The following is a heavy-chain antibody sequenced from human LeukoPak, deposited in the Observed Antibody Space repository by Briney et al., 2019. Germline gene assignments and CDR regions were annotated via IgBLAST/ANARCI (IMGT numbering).Heavy chain of an antibody. Sequence: GASVKVSCKASGYTFTSYYMHCVRQAPGQGLEWMGIINSSGGSTSYAQKFQGRVTMTRDTSTSKVYMELSSLRSEDTAVYYCASNIWFGELSPYYYYYGMDVWGQGTTVTVSS. CDR3: ASNIWFGELSPYYYYYGMDV. CDR2: INSSGGST. V-gene: IGHV1-46*01. CDR1: GYTFTSYY. J-gene: IGHJ6*02. D-gene: IGHD3-10*01.